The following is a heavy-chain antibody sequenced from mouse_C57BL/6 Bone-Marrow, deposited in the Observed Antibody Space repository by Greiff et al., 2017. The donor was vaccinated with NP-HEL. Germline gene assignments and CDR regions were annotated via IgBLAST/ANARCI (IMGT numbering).Heavy chain of an antibody. CDR1: GYSFTSYY. CDR3: ARSTRSLGGY. V-gene: IGHV1-66*01. D-gene: IGHD1-1*01. Sequence: QVQLKQSGPELVKPGASVKISCKASGYSFTSYYIHWVKQRPGQGLEWIGWIYPGSGNTKYNEKFKGKATLTADTSSSTAYMQLSSLTSEDSAVYYCARSTRSLGGYWGQGTTLTVSS. CDR2: IYPGSGNT. J-gene: IGHJ2*01.